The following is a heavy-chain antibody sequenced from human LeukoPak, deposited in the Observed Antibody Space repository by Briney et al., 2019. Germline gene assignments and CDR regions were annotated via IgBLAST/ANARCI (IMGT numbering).Heavy chain of an antibody. J-gene: IGHJ4*02. Sequence: GGSLRLSCAASGFTFSSYSMNWVRQAPGKGLEWVSYISSSSSTIYYADSVKGRFTVSRDNAKNSLSLQMDSLRAEDTAVYYCATIKSGASDYWGQGTLVTVSS. D-gene: IGHD7-27*01. CDR1: GFTFSSYS. CDR2: ISSSSSTI. CDR3: ATIKSGASDY. V-gene: IGHV3-48*04.